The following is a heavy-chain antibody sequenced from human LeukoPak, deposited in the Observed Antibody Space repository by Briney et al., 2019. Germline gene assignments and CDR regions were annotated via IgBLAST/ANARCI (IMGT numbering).Heavy chain of an antibody. CDR1: GFTFSSYG. CDR3: AKEGGSGSYYNEFEVDY. D-gene: IGHD3-10*01. J-gene: IGHJ4*02. CDR2: ISYDGSNK. V-gene: IGHV3-30*18. Sequence: GGCLRLSCAASGFTFSSYGMHWVRQAPGKGLEWVAVISYDGSNKCYADSVKGRFTISRDNSKNTLYLQMNSLRAEDTAVYYCAKEGGSGSYYNEFEVDYWGQGTLVTVSS.